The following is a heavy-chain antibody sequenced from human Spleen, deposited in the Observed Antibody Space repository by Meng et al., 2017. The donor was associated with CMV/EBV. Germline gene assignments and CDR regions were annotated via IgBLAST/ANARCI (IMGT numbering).Heavy chain of an antibody. V-gene: IGHV4-39*07. CDR3: ARDLAYYDFWSGYYTGPNFDY. D-gene: IGHD3-3*01. CDR2: IYYSGST. Sequence: QLQLQESGPGLVKPSXXXXLXXXVSXGSIRSSSYYWGWIRQPPGKGLEWIGSIYYSGSTYYNPSLKSRVTISVDTSKNQFSLKLSSVTAADTAVYYCARDLAYYDFWSGYYTGPNFDYWGQGTLVTVSS. J-gene: IGHJ4*02. CDR1: XGSIRSSSYY.